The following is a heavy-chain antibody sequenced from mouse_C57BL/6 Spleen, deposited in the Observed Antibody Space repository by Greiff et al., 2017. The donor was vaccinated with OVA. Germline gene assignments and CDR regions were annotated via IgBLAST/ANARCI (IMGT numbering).Heavy chain of an antibody. CDR2: IYPGSGNT. V-gene: IGHV1-76*01. J-gene: IGHJ1*03. CDR1: GYTFTDYY. Sequence: QVQLQQSGAELVRPGASVKLSCKASGYTFTDYYINWVKQRPGQGLEWIARIYPGSGNTYYNEKFKGKATLTAEKSSSPAYMQLSSLTSEDSAVYVCAKKGFDVWGTGTTVTVSS. CDR3: AKKGFDV.